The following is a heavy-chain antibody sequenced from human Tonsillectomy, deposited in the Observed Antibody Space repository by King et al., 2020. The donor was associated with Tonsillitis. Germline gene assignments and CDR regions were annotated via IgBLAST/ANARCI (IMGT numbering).Heavy chain of an antibody. D-gene: IGHD3-22*01. CDR3: VKALWTRASSGSLDY. CDR2: ISWNSGSI. V-gene: IGHV3-9*01. Sequence: VQLVESGGGLVQPGRSLRLSCAASGFTFDDYAMNWVRQAPGKGLQWVSGISWNSGSIGYADSVKGRFTISRDNAKKSLYLQMNSLRAEDTALYYCVKALWTRASSGSLDYWGQGTLVTVSS. CDR1: GFTFDDYA. J-gene: IGHJ4*02.